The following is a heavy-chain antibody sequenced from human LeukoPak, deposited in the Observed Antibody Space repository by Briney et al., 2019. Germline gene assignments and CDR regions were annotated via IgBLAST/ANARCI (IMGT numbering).Heavy chain of an antibody. CDR3: ARISTMVRGVIIPSDY. V-gene: IGHV1-18*01. CDR1: GYTFTSYG. CDR2: ISAYNGNT. J-gene: IGHJ4*02. D-gene: IGHD3-10*01. Sequence: ASVKVSCXASGYTFTSYGISWVRQAPGQGLEWMGWISAYNGNTNYAQNLQGRVTMTTDTSTSTAYMELRSLRSDDTAVYYCARISTMVRGVIIPSDYWGQGTLVTVSS.